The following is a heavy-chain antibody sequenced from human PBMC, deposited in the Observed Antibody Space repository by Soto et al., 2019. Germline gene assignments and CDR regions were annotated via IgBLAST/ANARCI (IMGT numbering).Heavy chain of an antibody. Sequence: SETLSLTCAVSGGSISSGGYSWSWIRQPPGKGLEWIGYIYHSGSTYYNPSLKSRVTISVDRSKNQFSLKLSSVTAADPAVSYRPSQYTRWYHFYYGLDVWGQGTTATVSS. J-gene: IGHJ6*02. V-gene: IGHV4-30-2*01. CDR2: IYHSGST. CDR3: PSQYTRWYHFYYGLDV. D-gene: IGHD2-2*01. CDR1: GGSISSGGYS.